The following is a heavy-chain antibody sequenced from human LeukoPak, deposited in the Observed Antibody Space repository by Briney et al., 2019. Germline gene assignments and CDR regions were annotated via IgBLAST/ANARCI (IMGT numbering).Heavy chain of an antibody. CDR2: IYPGDSDT. D-gene: IGHD3-10*01. CDR3: ARHYYGSGSSYIFDY. Sequence: GETLKISCKGSGYSFTSYWIGWVRQMPGKGLEWMGIIYPGDSDTRYSPSFQGQVTISADKSISTAYLQWSSLKASDTAMYYCARHYYGSGSSYIFDYWGQGTLVTVSS. J-gene: IGHJ4*02. CDR1: GYSFTSYW. V-gene: IGHV5-51*01.